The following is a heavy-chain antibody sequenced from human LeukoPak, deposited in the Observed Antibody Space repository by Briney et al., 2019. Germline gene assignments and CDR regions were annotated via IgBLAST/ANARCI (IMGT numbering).Heavy chain of an antibody. V-gene: IGHV3-74*01. Sequence: GGSLRLSCVLSGFTFTGYWMHWVRQAPGKGLVWVSRLNSDGSITNYADSVKGRFTISRDNAKNTLYLQMNSLRADDTAVYYCARAAAGTSGAFDIWGQGKMVTVSS. D-gene: IGHD6-13*01. J-gene: IGHJ3*02. CDR3: ARAAAGTSGAFDI. CDR2: LNSDGSIT. CDR1: GFTFTGYW.